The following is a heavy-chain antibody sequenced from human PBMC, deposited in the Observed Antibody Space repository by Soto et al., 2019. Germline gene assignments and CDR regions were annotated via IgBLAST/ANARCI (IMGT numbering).Heavy chain of an antibody. J-gene: IGHJ4*02. CDR2: ISGSGGST. Sequence: GGSLRLSCAASGFTFSSYAVSWVRQAPGKGLEWVSAISGSGGSTYYADSVKGRFTISRDNSKNTLYLQMNSLRAEDTAVYYCAKDPDSSGYYYFDYWGQGTLVTVSS. CDR3: AKDPDSSGYYYFDY. CDR1: GFTFSSYA. D-gene: IGHD3-22*01. V-gene: IGHV3-23*01.